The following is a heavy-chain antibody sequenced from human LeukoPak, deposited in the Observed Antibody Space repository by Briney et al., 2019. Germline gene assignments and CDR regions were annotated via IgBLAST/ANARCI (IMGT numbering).Heavy chain of an antibody. CDR2: INHSGST. D-gene: IGHD3-16*01. V-gene: IGHV4-34*01. Sequence: PSETLSLTCAVYGGSFSGYYWSWIRQPPGKGLEWIGKINHSGSTNYNPSLKSRVTISVDTSKNQFSLKLSSVTAADTAVYYCARGTSWGFIVSWGQGTLVTVSS. CDR3: ARGTSWGFIVS. CDR1: GGSFSGYY. J-gene: IGHJ4*02.